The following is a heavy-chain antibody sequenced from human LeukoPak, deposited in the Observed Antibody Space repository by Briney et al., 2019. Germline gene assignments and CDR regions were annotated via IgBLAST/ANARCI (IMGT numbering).Heavy chain of an antibody. CDR2: IDPSDSYT. J-gene: IGHJ5*02. D-gene: IGHD2-15*01. V-gene: IGHV5-10-1*01. Sequence: GESLKISCKGSGYSFTSYWISWVRQMPGKGLEWMGRIDPSDSYTHYRHAFQGHVTISADKSISTAYLQWSSLKASDTAMYYCARQDRPIVVVPQGGFDPWGQGTLVTVSS. CDR1: GYSFTSYW. CDR3: ARQDRPIVVVPQGGFDP.